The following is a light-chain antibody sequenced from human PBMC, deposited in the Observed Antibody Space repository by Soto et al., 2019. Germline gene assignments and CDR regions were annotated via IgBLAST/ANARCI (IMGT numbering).Light chain of an antibody. J-gene: IGKJ5*01. CDR2: GAS. Sequence: DIHLIQKPTSLSAPVVDRVTITCRVSQGISIYLNWYQLKPGKAPNLLMYGASYLKSGVPTRFSGSGSGTDFTLTISSLQQEDFAIYYCQQTYTTPEITFGQGTILEI. CDR1: QGISIY. V-gene: IGKV1-39*01. CDR3: QQTYTTPEIT.